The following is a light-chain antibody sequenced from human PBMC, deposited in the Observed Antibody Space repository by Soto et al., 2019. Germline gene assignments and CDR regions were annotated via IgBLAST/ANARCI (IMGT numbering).Light chain of an antibody. V-gene: IGKV1-5*01. CDR1: QSITTW. CDR3: EEYNSYSPFT. J-gene: IGKJ2*01. Sequence: DIQMTQSPSTLSASVGDRVTITCRASQSITTWLAWYQQKPGKAPKLLIYDASNLENGVPSRFSGSGAGTEFTLTISRLQPDDSATYYCEEYNSYSPFTFGQGTKLEIK. CDR2: DAS.